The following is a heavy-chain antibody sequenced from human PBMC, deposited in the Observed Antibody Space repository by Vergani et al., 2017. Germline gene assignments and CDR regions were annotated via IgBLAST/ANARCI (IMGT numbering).Heavy chain of an antibody. V-gene: IGHV3-49*03. CDR3: TRASYCSSTSCYGGAFDI. Sequence: EVQLVESGGGLVQPGRSLRLSCTASGFTFGDYAMSWFRQAPGKGLEWVGFIRSKAYGGTTEYAASVKGRFTISRDDSKSIAYLQMNSLKTEDTAVYYCTRASYCSSTSCYGGAFDIWGQGTMVTVSS. D-gene: IGHD2-2*01. CDR2: IRSKAYGGTT. CDR1: GFTFGDYA. J-gene: IGHJ3*02.